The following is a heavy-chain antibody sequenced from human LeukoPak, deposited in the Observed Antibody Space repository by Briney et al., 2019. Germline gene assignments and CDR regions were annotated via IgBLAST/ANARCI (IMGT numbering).Heavy chain of an antibody. J-gene: IGHJ4*02. CDR3: ARDRGAMVRGVVDY. Sequence: PSETLSLTCTVSGGSISSSSYYWGWIRQPPGKGLEWIGSIYYSGSTYYNPSLKSRATISVDTSKNQFSLKLSSVTAADTAVYYCARDRGAMVRGVVDYWGQGTLVTVSS. CDR1: GGSISSSSYY. CDR2: IYYSGST. D-gene: IGHD3-10*01. V-gene: IGHV4-39*02.